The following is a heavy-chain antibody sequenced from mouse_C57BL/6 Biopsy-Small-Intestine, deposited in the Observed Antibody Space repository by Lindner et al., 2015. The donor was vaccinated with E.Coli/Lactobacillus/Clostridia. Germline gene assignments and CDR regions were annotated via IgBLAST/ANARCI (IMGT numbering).Heavy chain of an antibody. Sequence: VQLQESGAELARPGASVKLSCKASGYTFTSYGVSWVKQRTGQGLEWIGEIYLGSGNTYYNEKFTGKATLTADKSSSTAYMELRSLTSEDSAVYFCARRLPYAMDYWGQGTSVTVSS. V-gene: IGHV1-81*01. CDR1: GYTFTSYG. CDR2: IYLGSGNT. CDR3: ARRLPYAMDY. J-gene: IGHJ4*01.